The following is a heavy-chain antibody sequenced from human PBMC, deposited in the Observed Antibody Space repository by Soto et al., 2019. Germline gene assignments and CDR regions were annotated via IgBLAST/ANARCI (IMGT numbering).Heavy chain of an antibody. V-gene: IGHV3-30-3*01. CDR2: ISYDGSNK. J-gene: IGHJ4*02. D-gene: IGHD3-22*01. CDR3: ASLLVTMIEPNGNFDY. Sequence: PGGSLRLSCAASGFTFSSYAMHWVRQAPGKGLEWVAVISYDGSNKYYADSVKGRFTISRDNSKNTLYLQMNSLRAEDTAVYYCASLLVTMIEPNGNFDYWGQGTLVTVSS. CDR1: GFTFSSYA.